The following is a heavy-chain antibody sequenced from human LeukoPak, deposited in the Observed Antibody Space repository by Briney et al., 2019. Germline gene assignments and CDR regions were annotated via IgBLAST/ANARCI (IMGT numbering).Heavy chain of an antibody. CDR1: GFTFSNYW. V-gene: IGHV3-33*08. Sequence: SGGSLRLSCAASGFTFSNYWMSWVRLAPGKGLEWVAVIWYDGSNKYYADSVKGRFTISRDNSKNTLYLQMNSLRAEDTAVYYCARAPCSGNSCYSVDYWGQGTLVTVSS. J-gene: IGHJ4*02. CDR2: IWYDGSNK. D-gene: IGHD2-15*01. CDR3: ARAPCSGNSCYSVDY.